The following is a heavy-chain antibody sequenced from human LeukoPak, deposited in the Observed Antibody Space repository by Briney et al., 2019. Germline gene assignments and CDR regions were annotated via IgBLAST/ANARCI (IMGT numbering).Heavy chain of an antibody. CDR2: TMPLFNTA. CDR1: GGTFSSYS. Sequence: SVKVSCKASGGTFSSYSITWVRQAPGQGLEWMGGTMPLFNTANYAQQFQGRVTITTDESTSTAYMELSSLRFEDTAMYYCARVDRYHYYLDVWGKGTTVTVSS. J-gene: IGHJ6*03. V-gene: IGHV1-69*05. CDR3: ARVDRYHYYLDV.